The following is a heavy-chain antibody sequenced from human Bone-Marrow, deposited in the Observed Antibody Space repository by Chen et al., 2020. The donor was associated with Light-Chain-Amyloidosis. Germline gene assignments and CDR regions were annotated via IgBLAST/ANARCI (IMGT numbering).Heavy chain of an antibody. CDR1: GFSPRSYW. Sequence: EAQLVESGGGLVQPGGSLRLSCAASGFSPRSYWMHWVRQVPGKGLVWVSRINGDGGWTNYAGSVKGRVTISKDNAKNTLYLQMKSLRAEDTAVYYCTRGDCTSTSCFLDFWGQGTLVTVSS. CDR2: INGDGGWT. D-gene: IGHD2-2*01. V-gene: IGHV3-74*01. J-gene: IGHJ4*02. CDR3: TRGDCTSTSCFLDF.